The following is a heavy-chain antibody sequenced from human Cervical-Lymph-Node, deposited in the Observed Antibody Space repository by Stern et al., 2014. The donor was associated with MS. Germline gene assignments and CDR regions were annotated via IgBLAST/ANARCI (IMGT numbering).Heavy chain of an antibody. D-gene: IGHD2-21*02. Sequence: VQLEESGADVKRSGASVTLSCKASGYSFTDYYIQWGRQAPGQGLEWMGMINPNDGDTGYAPRFQGRVTLTRDTSTNTAYIQLSSLRSDDTAVYFCARWGLHKPLDYWGQGTLVTVSS. V-gene: IGHV1-46*01. J-gene: IGHJ4*02. CDR1: GYSFTDYY. CDR2: INPNDGDT. CDR3: ARWGLHKPLDY.